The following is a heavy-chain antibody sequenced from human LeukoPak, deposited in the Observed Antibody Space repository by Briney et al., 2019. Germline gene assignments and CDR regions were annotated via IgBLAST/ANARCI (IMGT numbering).Heavy chain of an antibody. J-gene: IGHJ4*02. CDR1: GGTFSSYA. CDR2: IIPIFGTA. D-gene: IGHD6-19*01. V-gene: IGHV1-69*05. Sequence: SVKVSYKASGGTFSSYAISWVRQAPGQGLEWMGGIIPIFGTANYAQKPQGRVTITTDESTSTAYMELSSLRSEDTAVYYCARGAVAGLFDYWGQGTLVTVSS. CDR3: ARGAVAGLFDY.